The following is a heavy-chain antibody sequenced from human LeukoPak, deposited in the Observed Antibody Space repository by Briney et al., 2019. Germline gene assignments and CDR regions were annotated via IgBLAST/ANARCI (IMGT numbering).Heavy chain of an antibody. CDR3: AKGGPYCSSTSCSGNFDY. CDR1: GFTFSSYS. Sequence: GGSLRLSCAASGFTFSSYSMNWVRQAPGKGLEWVSSIGSSSSYIYYADSVKGRFTISRDNSKNTLYLQMNSLRAEDTAVYYCAKGGPYCSSTSCSGNFDYWGQGTLVTVSS. V-gene: IGHV3-21*04. CDR2: IGSSSSYI. D-gene: IGHD2-2*01. J-gene: IGHJ4*02.